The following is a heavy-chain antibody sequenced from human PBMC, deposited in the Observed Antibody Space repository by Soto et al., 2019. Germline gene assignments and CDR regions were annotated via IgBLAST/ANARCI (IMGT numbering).Heavy chain of an antibody. CDR2: ISAYNGNT. CDR3: ASAPGALWFGELLSYYYYGMDV. V-gene: IGHV1-18*01. D-gene: IGHD3-10*01. Sequence: QVQLVQSGAEVKKPGASVKVSCKASGYTFTSYGISWVRQAPGQGLERMGWISAYNGNTNYAQKLQGRVTMTTDTSTSTAYMKLRSLRSDDTAVYYCASAPGALWFGELLSYYYYGMDVWGQGTTVTVSS. CDR1: GYTFTSYG. J-gene: IGHJ6*02.